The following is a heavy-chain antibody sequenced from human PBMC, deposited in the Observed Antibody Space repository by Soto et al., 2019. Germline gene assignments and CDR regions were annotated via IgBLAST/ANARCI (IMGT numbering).Heavy chain of an antibody. CDR1: GYTFTSYA. J-gene: IGHJ4*02. V-gene: IGHV1-18*01. CDR3: ATLGVSGSGSFDY. Sequence: QVQVVQSGAEVRKPGASVKVSCKTSGYTFTSYAISWVRQAPGQGLEWMGWVSAYTGKSNCAQNLQGRVTMTTDISTTTSYIELRSLRYDDTAVYYCATLGVSGSGSFDYWGQGTLVTVSS. D-gene: IGHD3-10*01. CDR2: VSAYTGKS.